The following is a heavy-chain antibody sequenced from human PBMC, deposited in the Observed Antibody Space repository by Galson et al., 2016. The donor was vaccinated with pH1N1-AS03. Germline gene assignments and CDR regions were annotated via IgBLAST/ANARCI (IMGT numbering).Heavy chain of an antibody. CDR3: ARHTQWLVRAPFDI. D-gene: IGHD6-19*01. Sequence: SETLSLTCAVSGYSISSDLYWGWIRQPPGKGLEWIASIHHTGSTYYNPSLKSRVTMSIDTSKNQFSLKLSSVTAADTAMYYCARHTQWLVRAPFDIWGQGTTVTVSS. CDR1: GYSISSDLY. J-gene: IGHJ3*02. V-gene: IGHV4-38-2*01. CDR2: IHHTGST.